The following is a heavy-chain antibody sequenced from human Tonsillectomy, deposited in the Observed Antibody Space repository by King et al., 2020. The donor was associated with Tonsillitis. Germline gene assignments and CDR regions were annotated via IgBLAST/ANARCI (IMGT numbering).Heavy chain of an antibody. CDR2: MSNDGNTT. Sequence: HVQLVESGGGVVQPGRSLRLSCAASGFTFSTYGMPWVRQAPGKGLEWVAVMSNDGNTTYYGDSVKGRFTISRDNSRNTLYLQRNSPRAEDTAVYYCARVETDSSGCYVTTQGGQGTLV. CDR1: GFTFSTYG. CDR3: ARVETDSSGCYVTTQ. D-gene: IGHD6-19*01. J-gene: IGHJ4*02. V-gene: IGHV3-33*05.